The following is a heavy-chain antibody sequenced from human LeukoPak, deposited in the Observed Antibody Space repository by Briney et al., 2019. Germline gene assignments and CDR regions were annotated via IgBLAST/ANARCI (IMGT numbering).Heavy chain of an antibody. J-gene: IGHJ4*02. CDR3: AKTYNWNYDY. V-gene: IGHV3-23*01. Sequence: PGGPLRLSCVASGFTFSSYAMSWVRQAPGKGLEWVSVISGSGDSTYYADSVKGRFTFSRDNSKNTLYLQMNSLRAEDTAVYYCAKTYNWNYDYWGQGTLVTVSS. D-gene: IGHD1-7*01. CDR1: GFTFSSYA. CDR2: ISGSGDST.